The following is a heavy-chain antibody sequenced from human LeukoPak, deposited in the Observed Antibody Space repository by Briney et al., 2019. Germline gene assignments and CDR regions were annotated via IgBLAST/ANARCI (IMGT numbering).Heavy chain of an antibody. CDR3: ARVFRIAAAGIDY. J-gene: IGHJ4*02. CDR2: INHSGST. Sequence: SETLSLTCAVYGGSFSGYYWSWIRQPPGKGLEWIGEINHSGSTNYNPSLKSRVTISVDTSKNQFSLKLSSVTAADTAVYYCARVFRIAAAGIDYWGQGTLVTVSS. CDR1: GGSFSGYY. D-gene: IGHD6-13*01. V-gene: IGHV4-34*01.